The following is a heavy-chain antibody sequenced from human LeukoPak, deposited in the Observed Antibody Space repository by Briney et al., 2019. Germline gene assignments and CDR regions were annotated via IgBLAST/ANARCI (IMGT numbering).Heavy chain of an antibody. Sequence: SETLSLTCTVSGGSISSYYWSWIRQPPGKGLEWIGYIYYSGSTNYNPSLKSRVTISVDMSKNQFSLNLRSVTTADSAVYYCARTGYSSEYYGMDVWGQGTTVTVS. J-gene: IGHJ6*02. CDR2: IYYSGST. V-gene: IGHV4-59*01. CDR3: ARTGYSSEYYGMDV. D-gene: IGHD6-13*01. CDR1: GGSISSYY.